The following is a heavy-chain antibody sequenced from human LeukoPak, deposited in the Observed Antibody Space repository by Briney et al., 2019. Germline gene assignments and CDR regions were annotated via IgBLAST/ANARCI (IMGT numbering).Heavy chain of an antibody. V-gene: IGHV3-23*01. J-gene: IGHJ5*02. CDR2: ISGSGGST. CDR3: AKESQGQYYDFWSGYYSYNWFDP. Sequence: GGSLRLSCAASGFTFSSYWMSWVRQAPGKGLEWVSAISGSGGSTYYADSVKGRFTISRDNSKNTLYLQMNSLRAEDTAVYYCAKESQGQYYDFWSGYYSYNWFDPWGQGTLVTVSS. CDR1: GFTFSSYW. D-gene: IGHD3-3*01.